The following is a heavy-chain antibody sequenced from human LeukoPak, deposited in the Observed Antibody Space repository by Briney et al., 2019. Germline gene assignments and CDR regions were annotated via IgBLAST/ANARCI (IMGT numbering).Heavy chain of an antibody. J-gene: IGHJ4*02. CDR1: GFTFSTYG. Sequence: GGSLRLSCAASGFTFSTYGMYWVRQAPGKGLQWVAFIRNDGGNKYYADSVKGRFTISRDSSMNTVYLQMNSLRTEDTAVYYCAKDPATYSSTWYWVYWGQGTLVTVSS. CDR2: IRNDGGNK. CDR3: AKDPATYSSTWYWVY. V-gene: IGHV3-30*02. D-gene: IGHD6-13*01.